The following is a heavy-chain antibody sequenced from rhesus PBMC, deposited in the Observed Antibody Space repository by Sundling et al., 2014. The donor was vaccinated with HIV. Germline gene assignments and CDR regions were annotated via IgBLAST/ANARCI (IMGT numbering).Heavy chain of an antibody. J-gene: IGHJ4*01. CDR3: AREGPYGGRSFDY. CDR2: IYGESAST. D-gene: IGHD6-19*01. V-gene: IGHV4S9*01. CDR1: GGSISDYYY. Sequence: QVQLQESGPGLVKPSETLSLTCAVSGGSISDYYYWNWIRQSPGKGLEWVGSIYGESASTNYNPSLKSRVAISKDTSRNQFFLNLSSVTAADTAVYYCAREGPYGGRSFDYWGQGVLVTVSS.